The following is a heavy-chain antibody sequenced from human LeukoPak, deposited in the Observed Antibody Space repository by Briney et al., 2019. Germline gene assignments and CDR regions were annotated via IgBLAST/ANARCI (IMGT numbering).Heavy chain of an antibody. J-gene: IGHJ6*04. CDR2: INQDGSEK. CDR3: ARGGVGMDV. CDR1: GFTFSSYW. V-gene: IGHV3-7*01. Sequence: PGGSLRLSCAASGFTFSSYWMSWVRQAPGKGLEWVANINQDGSEKYYVDSVKGRFTISRDNAKNSLYLQMNTLRAEDTAVYHCARGGVGMDVWGKGTTVTVSS.